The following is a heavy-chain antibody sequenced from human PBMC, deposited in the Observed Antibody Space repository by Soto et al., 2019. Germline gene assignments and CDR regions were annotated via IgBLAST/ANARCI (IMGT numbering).Heavy chain of an antibody. Sequence: GESLKISCKGSGYSFTSYWIGWVRQMPGKGLEWMGIIYPGDSDTRYSPSFQGQVTISADKSISTAYLQWSSLKASDTAMYYCARRSFGSSSSPPYHLDYWGQGTLVTVSS. V-gene: IGHV5-51*01. D-gene: IGHD6-6*01. J-gene: IGHJ4*02. CDR2: IYPGDSDT. CDR3: ARRSFGSSSSPPYHLDY. CDR1: GYSFTSYW.